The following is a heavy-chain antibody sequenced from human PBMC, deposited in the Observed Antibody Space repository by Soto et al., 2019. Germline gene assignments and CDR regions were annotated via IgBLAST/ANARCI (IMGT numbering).Heavy chain of an antibody. Sequence: GGSLRLSCAASGFTFSSYGMHWVRQAPCKGLEWVAVISYDGSNKYYADSVKGRFTISRDNSKNTLYLQMNSLRAEDTAVYYCAKAEYYDYVWGSYGALPYYFDYWGQGTLVTVSS. D-gene: IGHD3-16*01. V-gene: IGHV3-30*18. CDR1: GFTFSSYG. CDR3: AKAEYYDYVWGSYGALPYYFDY. J-gene: IGHJ4*02. CDR2: ISYDGSNK.